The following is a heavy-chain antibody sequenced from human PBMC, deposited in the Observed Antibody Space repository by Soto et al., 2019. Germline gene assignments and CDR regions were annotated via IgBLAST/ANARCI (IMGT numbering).Heavy chain of an antibody. CDR1: GFTFSSYD. CDR2: IGTAGDT. J-gene: IGHJ4*02. D-gene: IGHD6-6*01. Sequence: QLGGPLRLSCAASGFTFSSYDMHWVRQATGKGLEWVSAIGTAGDTYYPGSVKGRFTISRENAKNSLYLQMNSLRAGDTAVYYCARAGQYSSSSEFDYWGQGTLVTVSS. CDR3: ARAGQYSSSSEFDY. V-gene: IGHV3-13*01.